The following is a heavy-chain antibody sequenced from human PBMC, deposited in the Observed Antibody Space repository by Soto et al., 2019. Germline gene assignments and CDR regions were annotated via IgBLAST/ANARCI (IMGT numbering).Heavy chain of an antibody. CDR3: ARTVAGYFDS. D-gene: IGHD6-19*01. V-gene: IGHV1-18*01. Sequence: QVQLVQSGAEVKKPGASVKVSCKASGYTFTSSGISWVRQAPGQGPEWMGWLSTYNGDTNYAQKFQGRVTMTTDTSTSTAYMDLRSLRSDDRADYYCARTVAGYFDSWGQGTLVTVSS. CDR1: GYTFTSSG. J-gene: IGHJ4*02. CDR2: LSTYNGDT.